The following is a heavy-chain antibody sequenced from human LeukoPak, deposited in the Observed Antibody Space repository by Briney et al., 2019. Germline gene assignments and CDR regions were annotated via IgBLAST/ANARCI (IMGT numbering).Heavy chain of an antibody. CDR2: LIPIYGSA. J-gene: IGHJ3*01. CDR3: AGFFYDNSGDAFDL. Sequence: ASVKVSCKASGGSFTFTSHAISWVRQAPGQSLEWMGGLIPIYGSANYAQKFQGRVTITSDESTRTVYMELSSLRPEDSAVYYCAGFFYDNSGDAFDLWGQGTMVTVSS. CDR1: GGSFTFTSHA. D-gene: IGHD3-22*01. V-gene: IGHV1-69*13.